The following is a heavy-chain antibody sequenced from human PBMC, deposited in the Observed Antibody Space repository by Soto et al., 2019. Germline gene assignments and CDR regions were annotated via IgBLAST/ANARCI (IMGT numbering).Heavy chain of an antibody. CDR1: GFTFSSYW. J-gene: IGHJ4*02. CDR2: IKQDGSEK. CDR3: ARVIDSSPWSGYDY. V-gene: IGHV3-7*01. Sequence: GSLRLSCAASGFTFSSYWMSWVRQAPGKGLEWVANIKQDGSEKYYVDSVKGRFTISRDNAKNSLYLQMNSLRAEDTAVYYCARVIDSSPWSGYDYWGQGTLVTVSS. D-gene: IGHD3-3*01.